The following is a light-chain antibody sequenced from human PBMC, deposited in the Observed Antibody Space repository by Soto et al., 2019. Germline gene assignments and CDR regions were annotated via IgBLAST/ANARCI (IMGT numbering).Light chain of an antibody. CDR3: SSYTSSSTLV. J-gene: IGLJ1*01. V-gene: IGLV2-14*01. CDR1: SSDVGGYNY. CDR2: EVT. Sequence: QSVLTQPASVSGSPGQSITISCTGTSSDVGGYNYVSWYQQHPGTAPKLMIYEVTDRTSGVSNRFSGSKSGNTASLTIYGLQADDEADYYCSSYTSSSTLVFGTGTKVTVL.